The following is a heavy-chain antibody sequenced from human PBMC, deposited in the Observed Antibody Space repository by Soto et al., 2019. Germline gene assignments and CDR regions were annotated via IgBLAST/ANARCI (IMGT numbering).Heavy chain of an antibody. D-gene: IGHD2-2*01. CDR3: ARDTSNSFDY. Sequence: HVQLGQSGGELKKPGASVKVSCNTSGYTFNTYFITWVRQAPGQGLEWMGWISPHNGNTNYAEKFQGRVTMTTDTITKTAYMELRNLRFDDTAVYYCARDTSNSFDYWGQGTPVTVSS. CDR1: GYTFNTYF. V-gene: IGHV1-18*01. CDR2: ISPHNGNT. J-gene: IGHJ4*02.